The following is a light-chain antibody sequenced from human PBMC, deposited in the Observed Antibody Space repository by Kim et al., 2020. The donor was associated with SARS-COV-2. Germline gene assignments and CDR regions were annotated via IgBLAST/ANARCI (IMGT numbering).Light chain of an antibody. V-gene: IGLV7-46*01. CDR3: FLYYGGDRV. Sequence: PGGAFTLTWGSSTGAVTSGHYPFWFQQKPGQAPNTLIYYTTNKYLWTPARFSGSLLGGKAALTLSGAQPEDEAEYYCFLYYGGDRVFGGGTKLTVL. CDR2: YTT. CDR1: TGAVTSGHY. J-gene: IGLJ3*02.